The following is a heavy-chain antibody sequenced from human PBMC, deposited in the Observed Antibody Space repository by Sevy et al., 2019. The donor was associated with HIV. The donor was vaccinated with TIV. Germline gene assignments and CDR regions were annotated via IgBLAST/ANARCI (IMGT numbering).Heavy chain of an antibody. V-gene: IGHV3-9*01. CDR2: ISWNSGSI. CDR1: GFTFDDYA. J-gene: IGHJ6*02. CDR3: AKVYSSGWYGYGMDG. D-gene: IGHD6-19*01. Sequence: GGSLRLSCAASGFTFDDYAMHWVRQAPGKGLEWVSGISWNSGSIGYADSVNGRFTISRDNAKNSLYLQMNSLRAEDTALYYCAKVYSSGWYGYGMDGWGQGTTVTVSS.